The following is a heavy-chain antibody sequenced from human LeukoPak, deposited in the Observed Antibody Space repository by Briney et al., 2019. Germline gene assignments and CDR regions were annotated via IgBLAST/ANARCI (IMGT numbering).Heavy chain of an antibody. CDR3: AKAMAGTRNAFDI. V-gene: IGHV3-30*18. J-gene: IGHJ3*02. Sequence: PGGSLRLSCAASGFTLSTCGMHWVRQAPGKGLEWVAMISHDGNSKQYADFAKGRFTISRDNSKNTLYLEMNSLRTEDTAVYHCAKAMAGTRNAFDIWGQGTMVTVSS. CDR2: ISHDGNSK. D-gene: IGHD6-19*01. CDR1: GFTLSTCG.